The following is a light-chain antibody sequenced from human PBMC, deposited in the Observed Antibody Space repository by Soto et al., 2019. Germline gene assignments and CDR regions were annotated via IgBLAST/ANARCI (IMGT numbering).Light chain of an antibody. CDR3: TSFTTISTWV. J-gene: IGLJ3*02. CDR1: SSDVGGYNY. Sequence: QFALTQPASVSGSPGQSITISCTGTSSDVGGYNYVSWFQQHPGKAPKLKIYEVSNRPSGVSNRFSGSKSGNTASLTISELQAEDEADYYCTSFTTISTWVFGGGTKVTVL. V-gene: IGLV2-14*01. CDR2: EVS.